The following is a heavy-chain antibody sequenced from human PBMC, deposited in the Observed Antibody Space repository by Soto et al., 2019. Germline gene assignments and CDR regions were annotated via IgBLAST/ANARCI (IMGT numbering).Heavy chain of an antibody. CDR2: ISRYSDYI. Sequence: EVQLLESGGGLVQPGGSLRLSCAASGITFRSYSMSWVRPAPGKGLEWVSAISRYSDYIYNADSVRGRFTITRDNSKSTLYLQMNSLSAEDSAVYYCQAINRDRDGQRPLWGQGTLVTVSS. CDR1: GITFRSYS. V-gene: IGHV3-23*01. D-gene: IGHD2-15*01. CDR3: QAINRDRDGQRPL. J-gene: IGHJ4*02.